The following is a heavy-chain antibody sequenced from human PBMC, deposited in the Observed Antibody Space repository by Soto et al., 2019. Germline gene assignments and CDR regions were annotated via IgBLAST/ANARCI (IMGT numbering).Heavy chain of an antibody. J-gene: IGHJ4*02. CDR3: ARSQRKRDGYTFLGPPGA. D-gene: IGHD5-12*01. CDR2: ISYDGSNK. Sequence: QVQLVESGGGVVQPGRSLRLSCAASGFTFSSYAMHWVRQAPGKGLEWVAVISYDGSNKYYADSVKGRFTISRDNSKNTLYLQMNSLRAEDTAVYYCARSQRKRDGYTFLGPPGAWGQGTLVTVSS. V-gene: IGHV3-30-3*01. CDR1: GFTFSSYA.